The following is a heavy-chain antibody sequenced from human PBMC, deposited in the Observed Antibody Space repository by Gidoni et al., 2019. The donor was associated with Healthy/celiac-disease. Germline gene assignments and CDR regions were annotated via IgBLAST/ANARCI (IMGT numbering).Heavy chain of an antibody. CDR2: ISGSGGST. Sequence: EVQLLESGGGLVQPGGSLRLSCAASGFTFSSYAMSWVRQAPGKGLEWVSAISGSGGSTYYADSVKGRFTISRDNSKNTLYLQMNSLRAEDTAVYYCAKGDHYYDSSGPPQYFQHWGQGTLVTVSS. V-gene: IGHV3-23*01. J-gene: IGHJ1*01. CDR1: GFTFSSYA. D-gene: IGHD3-22*01. CDR3: AKGDHYYDSSGPPQYFQH.